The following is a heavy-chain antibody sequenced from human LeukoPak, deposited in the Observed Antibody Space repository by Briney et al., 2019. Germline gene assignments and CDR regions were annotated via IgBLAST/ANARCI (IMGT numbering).Heavy chain of an antibody. CDR3: AREGGGGYDYRRYCSGGSCRSNWFDP. Sequence: TSETLSLTCTVSGGSFSSYYWSWIRQPPGKGLEWIGYIYYSGSTDYNPSLKSRVTISVETSKNQFSLYLSSLTAADTTVYYCAREGGGGYDYRRYCSGGSCRSNWFDPWGQGTLVTVSS. D-gene: IGHD2-15*01. CDR1: GGSFSSYY. CDR2: IYYSGST. V-gene: IGHV4-59*01. J-gene: IGHJ5*02.